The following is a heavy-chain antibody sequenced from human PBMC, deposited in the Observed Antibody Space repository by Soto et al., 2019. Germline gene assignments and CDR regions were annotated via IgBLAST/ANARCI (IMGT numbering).Heavy chain of an antibody. J-gene: IGHJ4*02. CDR2: INPNTCGT. CDR3: ARSTSTIGARLDS. V-gene: IGHV1-2*02. CDR1: GYTFTGYY. D-gene: IGHD6-6*01. Sequence: ASVKVSCKASGYTFTGYYIPWVRQAPGQGLECMGWINPNTCGTKYAQKFQGRVAMTRDTSISTAYMELSWLTSDDTAIYSGARSTSTIGARLDSWGQGTLVTVSS.